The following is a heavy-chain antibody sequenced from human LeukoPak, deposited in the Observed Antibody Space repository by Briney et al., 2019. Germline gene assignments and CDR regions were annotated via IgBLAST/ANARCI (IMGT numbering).Heavy chain of an antibody. D-gene: IGHD6-25*01. Sequence: SETLSLTCAVSGGSISSGGYSWSWIRQPPGKGLEWIGEINHSGSTNYNPSLKSRVTISVDTSKNQFSLKLSSVTAADTAVYYCARGGWDLDSSGPRYYYYGMDVWGQGTTVTVSS. CDR2: INHSGST. CDR1: GGSISSGGYS. J-gene: IGHJ6*02. V-gene: IGHV4-30-2*01. CDR3: ARGGWDLDSSGPRYYYYGMDV.